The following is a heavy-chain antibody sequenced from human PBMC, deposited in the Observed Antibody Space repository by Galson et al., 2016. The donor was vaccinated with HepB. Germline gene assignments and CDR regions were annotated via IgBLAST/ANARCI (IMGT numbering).Heavy chain of an antibody. J-gene: IGHJ4*02. D-gene: IGHD3-10*01. CDR2: IAHHGGSI. V-gene: IGHV3-33*05. Sequence: SLRLSCAASGLAFMHWVRQAPGKGLEWVAVIAHHGGSIYYAASVRGRLTISRDNSENTVSLQMNSLRAEDTAVYYCARALYDSGLLLFDLWGQGTLVTVSS. CDR1: GLAF. CDR3: ARALYDSGLLLFDL.